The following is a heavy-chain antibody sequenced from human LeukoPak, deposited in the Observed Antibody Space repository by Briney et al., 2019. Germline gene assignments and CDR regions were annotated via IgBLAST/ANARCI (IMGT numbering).Heavy chain of an antibody. CDR1: GGSISSYY. D-gene: IGHD6-19*01. CDR3: ARAGYSSGWYWGP. Sequence: SETLSLTCTVSGGSISSYYWSWIRQPPGKGLEWIGYIYYSGSTNYNPSLKSRVTISVDTSKNQFSLKLSSVTAADTAVYYCARAGYSSGWYWGPWGQGTLVTVSS. V-gene: IGHV4-59*01. CDR2: IYYSGST. J-gene: IGHJ5*02.